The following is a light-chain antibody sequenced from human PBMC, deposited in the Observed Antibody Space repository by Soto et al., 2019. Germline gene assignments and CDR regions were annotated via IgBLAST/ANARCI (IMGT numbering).Light chain of an antibody. J-gene: IGKJ1*01. CDR3: QQYNDWPPT. Sequence: EIVMTQSPVTLSVSPGERATLSCRASQSVSSNLAWYQQKPGQAPSLLIYGAFTRATGIPARFSGTGSGTEFTLTISSLQSEDFALYYCQQYNDWPPTFG. V-gene: IGKV3-15*01. CDR1: QSVSSN. CDR2: GAF.